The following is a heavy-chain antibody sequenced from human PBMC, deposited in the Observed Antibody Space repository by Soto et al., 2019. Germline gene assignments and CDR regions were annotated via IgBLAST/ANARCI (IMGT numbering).Heavy chain of an antibody. J-gene: IGHJ4*02. Sequence: GGSLRLSCAASGFTFSSYAMSWVRQAPGKGLEWVSAISGSGGSTYYADSVKGRFTISRDNSKNTLYLQMNSLRAEDTAVYYCANNQLPGDYFDYWGQGTLVTVSS. CDR1: GFTFSSYA. V-gene: IGHV3-23*01. CDR2: ISGSGGST. D-gene: IGHD2-2*01. CDR3: ANNQLPGDYFDY.